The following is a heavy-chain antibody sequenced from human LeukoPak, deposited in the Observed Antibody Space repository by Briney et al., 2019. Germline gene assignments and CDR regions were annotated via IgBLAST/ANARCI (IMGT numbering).Heavy chain of an antibody. J-gene: IGHJ2*01. V-gene: IGHV3-23*01. CDR1: GFTFSSYA. Sequence: PGGSLRPSCAASGFTFSSYAMSWVRQAPGKGLEWVSAISGSGGSTYYADSVKGRFTISRDNSKNTLYLQMNSLRAEDTAVYYCAKDSGSLILTGYYRYFDLWGRGTLVTVSS. CDR2: ISGSGGST. CDR3: AKDSGSLILTGYYRYFDL. D-gene: IGHD3-9*01.